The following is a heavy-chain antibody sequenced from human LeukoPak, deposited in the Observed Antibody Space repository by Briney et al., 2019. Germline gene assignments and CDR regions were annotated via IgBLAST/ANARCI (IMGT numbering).Heavy chain of an antibody. CDR1: GFTFSSYA. V-gene: IGHV3-23*01. CDR3: AKLSARFLDWVRNWFDP. CDR2: ISGSGGST. Sequence: GGSLRLSCAASGFTFSSYAMSWVRQAPGKGLEWVSAISGSGGSTYYADSVKGRFTISRDNPKNTLYLQMNSLRAEDTAVYYCAKLSARFLDWVRNWFDPWGQGTLVTVSS. J-gene: IGHJ5*02. D-gene: IGHD3/OR15-3a*01.